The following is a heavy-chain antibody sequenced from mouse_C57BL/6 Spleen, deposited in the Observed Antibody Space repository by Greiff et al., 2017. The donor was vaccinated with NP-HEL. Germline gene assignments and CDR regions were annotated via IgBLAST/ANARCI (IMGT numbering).Heavy chain of an antibody. CDR3: ANPYGSSYPFAY. V-gene: IGHV1-74*01. CDR2: IHPSDSDT. D-gene: IGHD1-1*01. CDR1: GYTFTSYW. Sequence: VQLQQPGAELVKPGASVKVSCKASGYTFTSYWMHWVKQRPGQGLEWIGRIHPSDSDTNYNQKFKGKATLTVDKSCSTAYMQLSSLTSEVSAVYYCANPYGSSYPFAYWGQGTLVTVSA. J-gene: IGHJ3*01.